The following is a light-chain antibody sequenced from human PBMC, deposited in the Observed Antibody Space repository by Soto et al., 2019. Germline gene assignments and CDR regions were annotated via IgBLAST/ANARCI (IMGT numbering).Light chain of an antibody. CDR3: SSYAGSTYV. J-gene: IGLJ1*01. CDR1: SSDVGAYNF. Sequence: QSALTQPPSASGSPGQSVTISCTGTSSDVGAYNFVSWYQQYPNRAPKLMIYEVNKRPSGVPDRFSGSKSGNTASLTVSGLQPEDEADYYCSSYAGSTYVFGIGTKLTVL. V-gene: IGLV2-8*01. CDR2: EVN.